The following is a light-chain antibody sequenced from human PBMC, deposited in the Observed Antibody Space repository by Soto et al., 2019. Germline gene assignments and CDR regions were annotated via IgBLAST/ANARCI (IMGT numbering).Light chain of an antibody. CDR1: QSVGTY. CDR3: QQRNTWPLT. Sequence: IVLTHSPATLSFSPGEIATLSFRASQSVGTYLVWYQQKPGQAPRVFIYDASNRATGIPARFSGSGSGTDFTLTISSLEPEDSAVYYCQQRNTWPLTFSGGTKVDIK. J-gene: IGKJ4*01. V-gene: IGKV3-11*01. CDR2: DAS.